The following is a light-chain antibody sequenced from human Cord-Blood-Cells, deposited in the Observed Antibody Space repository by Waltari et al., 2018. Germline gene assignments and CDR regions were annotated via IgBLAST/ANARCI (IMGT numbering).Light chain of an antibody. CDR1: QSISSY. J-gene: IGKJ1*01. Sequence: DIQMTPSPSSLSASVGDRVTITCRASQSISSYLNWYQQKPGKAPKLLIDAASSLQSGVPSRFIGSGSGTDFTLTISSRQPEDFATYYCQQSYSTWTFGQGTKVEIK. V-gene: IGKV1-39*01. CDR3: QQSYSTWT. CDR2: AAS.